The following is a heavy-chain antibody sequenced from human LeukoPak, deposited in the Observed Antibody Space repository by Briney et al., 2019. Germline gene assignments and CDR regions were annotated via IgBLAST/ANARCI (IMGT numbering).Heavy chain of an antibody. J-gene: IGHJ4*02. V-gene: IGHV1-69*05. CDR3: VLGGASAGTLKGLYFDY. Sequence: ASVKVSCKASGGTFSSYAISWVRQAPGQGLEWMGGIIPIFGTANYAQKFQGRVTITTDESTSTAYMELSSLRSEDTAVYYCVLGGASAGTLKGLYFDYGGQGTLATVSS. CDR2: IIPIFGTA. D-gene: IGHD6-19*01. CDR1: GGTFSSYA.